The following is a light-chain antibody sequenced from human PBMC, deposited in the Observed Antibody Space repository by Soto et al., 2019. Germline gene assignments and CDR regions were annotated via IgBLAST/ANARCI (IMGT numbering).Light chain of an antibody. V-gene: IGLV2-23*03. Sequence: QSALTQPASVSVSPGQSITISCTGTSSDVGSYNLVSWYQQHTGKAPKLMIYEGSKRPSGVSNRFSVSKSGNTASLTISGRKSEDEADYYCCLCAGGSTFLFGGGPKLTVL. CDR2: EGS. CDR1: SSDVGSYNL. CDR3: CLCAGGSTFL. J-gene: IGLJ2*01.